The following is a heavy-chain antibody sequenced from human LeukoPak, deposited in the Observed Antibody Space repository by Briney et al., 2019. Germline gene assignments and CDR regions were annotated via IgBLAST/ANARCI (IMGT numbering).Heavy chain of an antibody. D-gene: IGHD4-23*01. CDR2: IYHSGST. CDR3: ASLLAMVTSYYYYGMDV. CDR1: GGSISSSSYY. V-gene: IGHV4-39*01. J-gene: IGHJ6*02. Sequence: SETLSLTCTVSGGSISSSSYYWGWIRQPPGKGLEWIGSIYHSGSTYSNPSLKSRVTISVDTSKNQFSLKLSSVTAADTAVYYCASLLAMVTSYYYYGMDVWGHGTTVTVSS.